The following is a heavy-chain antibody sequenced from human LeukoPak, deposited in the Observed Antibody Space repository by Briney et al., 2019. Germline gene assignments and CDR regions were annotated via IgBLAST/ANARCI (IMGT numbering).Heavy chain of an antibody. CDR1: GGSFSGYY. CDR3: ARGHLTGRGYFDY. Sequence: SETLSLTCAVYGGSFSGYYWSWIRQPPGKGLEWIGEINHSGSTNYNPSLKSRVTISVDTSKNQFSLKLSSVTAADTAVYYCARGHLTGRGYFDYWGKGTLVTVSS. CDR2: INHSGST. V-gene: IGHV4-34*01. J-gene: IGHJ4*02. D-gene: IGHD1-20*01.